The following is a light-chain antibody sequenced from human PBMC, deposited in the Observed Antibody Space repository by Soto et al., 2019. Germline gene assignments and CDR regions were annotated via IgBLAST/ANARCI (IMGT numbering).Light chain of an antibody. J-gene: IGKJ5*01. CDR1: QTIRDL. CDR2: DTS. V-gene: IGKV3-11*01. CDR3: QQRHNCPIT. Sequence: EIVLTQSPATLSLSPGERATLSCRTSQTIRDLLNWYQQRPGQAPRLLIYDTSNRATDIPARFIVSGSGADVILTISSLDPEDFGVYYCQQRHNCPITFGQATRLDIK.